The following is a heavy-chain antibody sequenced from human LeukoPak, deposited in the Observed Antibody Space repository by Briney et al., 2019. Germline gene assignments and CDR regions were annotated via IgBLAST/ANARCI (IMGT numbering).Heavy chain of an antibody. J-gene: IGHJ4*02. CDR3: RLEWLFSQIYMGFDY. V-gene: IGHV3-23*01. D-gene: IGHD3-3*01. CDR2: ISGTGGST. Sequence: GGSLRLSCAASGFTFSSYAMSWVRQAPGKGLEWVSAISGTGGSTYYTDSVQGRFTISRDNSKNTLYLQMNSLRAEDTAVYYCRLEWLFSQIYMGFDYWGQGSLVTVSS. CDR1: GFTFSSYA.